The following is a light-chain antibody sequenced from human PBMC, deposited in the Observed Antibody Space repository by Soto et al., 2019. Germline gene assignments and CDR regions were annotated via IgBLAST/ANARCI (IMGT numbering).Light chain of an antibody. CDR3: QKYSSAAWT. V-gene: IGKV1-27*01. CDR1: QNISNY. CDR2: AAS. J-gene: IGKJ1*01. Sequence: DIQMTQSPSSLSVSVGDSATITCRASQNISNYIAWYHQKPGKDPKLLIYAASTLHSGVPARFSGSGSDTDFTLTISRLQPEDVATYYCQKYSSAAWTFGQGTKLEIK.